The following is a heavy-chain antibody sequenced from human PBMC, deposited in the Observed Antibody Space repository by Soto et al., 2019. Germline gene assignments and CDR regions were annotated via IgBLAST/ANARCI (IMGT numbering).Heavy chain of an antibody. CDR1: GSTFTNYG. Sequence: ASVTVSFTASGSTFTNYGISWVRQAPGQGLEWMGWISGYNGHISYPQKVQGRVTMTTDTSTSTAYMELRSLRSDDTAVYYCAKPYYYDSSGTDYWGQGTLVNVSS. V-gene: IGHV1-18*01. D-gene: IGHD3-22*01. CDR2: ISGYNGHI. CDR3: AKPYYYDSSGTDY. J-gene: IGHJ4*02.